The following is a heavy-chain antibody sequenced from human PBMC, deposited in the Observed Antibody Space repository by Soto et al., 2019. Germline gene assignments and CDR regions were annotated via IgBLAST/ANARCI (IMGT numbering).Heavy chain of an antibody. V-gene: IGHV1-3*01. D-gene: IGHD2-15*01. CDR1: GYTFTSYA. J-gene: IGHJ4*02. CDR2: INAGNGNT. Sequence: QVQLVQSGAEVKKPGASVKVSCKASGYTFTSYAMHWVRQAPGQRLEWMGWINAGNGNTKYSQKFQGRVTITRDTSVSTAYMELSSLRSEDTAVYYCARDSSTSYCSGGSCYSGSLFDYWGQGTLVTVSS. CDR3: ARDSSTSYCSGGSCYSGSLFDY.